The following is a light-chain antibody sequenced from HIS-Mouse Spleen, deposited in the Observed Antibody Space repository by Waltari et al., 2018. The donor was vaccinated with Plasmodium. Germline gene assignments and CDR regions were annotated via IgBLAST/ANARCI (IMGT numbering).Light chain of an antibody. CDR2: GAS. CDR3: QQYNNWPPYT. CDR1: QSVSSN. Sequence: EIVMTQSPATLSVSPGDIATLSCRASQSVSSNLAWYQQKPGQAPRLLIYGASPRATGIPARFSGSGSGTEFTLTISSLQSEDFAVYYCQQYNNWPPYTFGQGTKLEIK. J-gene: IGKJ2*01. V-gene: IGKV3-15*01.